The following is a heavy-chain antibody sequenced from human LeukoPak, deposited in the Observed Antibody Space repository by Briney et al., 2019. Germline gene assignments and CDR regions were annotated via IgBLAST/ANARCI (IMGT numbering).Heavy chain of an antibody. D-gene: IGHD1-26*01. Sequence: GGSLRLSCAASGFTFSTYGMHWVRQAPGKGLEWVAVISYDGSSKYYADSVKGRFTISRDNSKNTLHLQMNSLRAEDTAVYYCAVPGGRWFGYWGQGTLVTVSS. CDR2: ISYDGSSK. CDR3: AVPGGRWFGY. J-gene: IGHJ4*02. V-gene: IGHV3-30*03. CDR1: GFTFSTYG.